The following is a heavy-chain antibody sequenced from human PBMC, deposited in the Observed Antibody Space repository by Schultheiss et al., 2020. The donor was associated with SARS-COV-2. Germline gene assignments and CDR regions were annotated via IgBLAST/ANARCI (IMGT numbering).Heavy chain of an antibody. CDR3: ARRADLGVAGYFST. CDR2: IFHTGSA. J-gene: IGHJ5*02. D-gene: IGHD6-19*01. V-gene: IGHV4-59*08. Sequence: GSLRLSCAVYGGSFSGYYWSWIRQPPGKGLEWIGYIFHTGSANYNPSLKSRVTISVDTSKNQVSLNLRSVTATDTAVYYCARRADLGVAGYFSTWGQGTLVTVSS. CDR1: GGSFSGYY.